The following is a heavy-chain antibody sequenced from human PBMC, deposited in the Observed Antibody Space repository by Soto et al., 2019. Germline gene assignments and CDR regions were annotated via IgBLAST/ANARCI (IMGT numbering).Heavy chain of an antibody. CDR1: GGTFSSYA. J-gene: IGHJ5*02. CDR3: VRSYDYVWGSVPNWFDP. Sequence: QVQLVQSEAEVKKPGSSVKVSCTASGGTFSSYAISWVRQAPGQGHEWMGGIIPIFGTANYAQKFQGRVTITADESTSTAYMELSSLRSEDTAVYYCVRSYDYVWGSVPNWFDPWGQGTLVTVSS. CDR2: IIPIFGTA. D-gene: IGHD3-16*01. V-gene: IGHV1-69*01.